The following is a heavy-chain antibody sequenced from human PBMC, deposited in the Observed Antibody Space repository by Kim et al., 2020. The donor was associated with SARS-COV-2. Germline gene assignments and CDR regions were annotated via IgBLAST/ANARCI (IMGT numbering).Heavy chain of an antibody. D-gene: IGHD1-26*01. V-gene: IGHV3-33*01. J-gene: IGHJ4*02. Sequence: YTDSVKGRFTNSRDNSKKTLYLKMNSLGAEETAVYYCARDREVGATHGGYWGQGTLVTVSS. CDR3: ARDREVGATHGGY.